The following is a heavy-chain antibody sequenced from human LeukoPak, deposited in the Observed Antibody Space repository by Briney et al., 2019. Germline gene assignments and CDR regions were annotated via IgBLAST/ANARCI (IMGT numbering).Heavy chain of an antibody. CDR2: INPSGGST. D-gene: IGHD4-23*01. J-gene: IGHJ4*02. CDR3: ARGQYGGNSVAD. Sequence: ASVKVSCKASEYTFSSYYMHWVRQAPGQGLEWMGIINPSGGSTSYAQKFQGRVTMTRDTSTSTVYMELSSLRSEDTAVYYCARGQYGGNSVADWGQGTLVTVSS. V-gene: IGHV1-46*01. CDR1: EYTFSSYY.